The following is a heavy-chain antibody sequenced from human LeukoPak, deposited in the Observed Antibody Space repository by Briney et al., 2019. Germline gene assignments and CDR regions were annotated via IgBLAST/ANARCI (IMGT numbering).Heavy chain of an antibody. V-gene: IGHV3-48*03. CDR1: GFTFSNYE. Sequence: TGGSLRLSCAASGFTFSNYEMNWVRQAPGKGLEWVSYISSSGDTMYYADSVKGRFTISRDNAKNSLYLQMNSLRAEDTAVYYCAKPGPNSYGFVDYWGQGTLVTVSS. J-gene: IGHJ4*02. CDR3: AKPGPNSYGFVDY. D-gene: IGHD5-18*01. CDR2: ISSSGDTM.